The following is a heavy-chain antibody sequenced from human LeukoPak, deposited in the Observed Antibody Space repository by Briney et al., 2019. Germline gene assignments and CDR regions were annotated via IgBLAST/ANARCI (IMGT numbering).Heavy chain of an antibody. CDR3: ARVGGGSIIAVAGTWFGMDV. Sequence: GGSLRHSCAASGFTFSSYSMNWVRQAPGKGLEWVSSISSSSSYIYYADSVKGRFTISRDNAKNSLYLQMNSLRAEDTAVYYCARVGGGSIIAVAGTWFGMDVWGQGTTVTVSS. J-gene: IGHJ6*02. V-gene: IGHV3-21*01. CDR1: GFTFSSYS. D-gene: IGHD6-19*01. CDR2: ISSSSSYI.